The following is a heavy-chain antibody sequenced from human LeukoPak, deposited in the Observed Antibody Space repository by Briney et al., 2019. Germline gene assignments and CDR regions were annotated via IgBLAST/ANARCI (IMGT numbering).Heavy chain of an antibody. V-gene: IGHV3-48*04. CDR3: ARDGITVYYYGSGSTSFDY. J-gene: IGHJ4*02. D-gene: IGHD3-10*01. Sequence: SGGSLRLSCAASGFTFSSYSMNWVRQAPGKGLEWVSYISSSSSTIYYADSVKGRFTISRDNAKNSLYLQMNSLRAEDTAVYYCARDGITVYYYGSGSTSFDYWGQGTLVTVSS. CDR2: ISSSSSTI. CDR1: GFTFSSYS.